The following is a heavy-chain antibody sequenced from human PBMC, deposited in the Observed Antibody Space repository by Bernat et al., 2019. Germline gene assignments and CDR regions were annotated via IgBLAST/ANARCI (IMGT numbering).Heavy chain of an antibody. CDR1: GFTFSSYA. V-gene: IGHV3-23*01. CDR3: ARVTWLVHDYYYYGMDV. D-gene: IGHD6-19*01. J-gene: IGHJ6*02. CDR2: ISGSGGST. Sequence: EVQLLESGGGLVQPGGSLRLSCAASGFTFSSYAMSWVRQAPGKGLEWVSAISGSGGSTYYADSVKGRFTISRDNSKNTLYLQMNSLRAEDTAVYYCARVTWLVHDYYYYGMDVWGQGTTVTVSS.